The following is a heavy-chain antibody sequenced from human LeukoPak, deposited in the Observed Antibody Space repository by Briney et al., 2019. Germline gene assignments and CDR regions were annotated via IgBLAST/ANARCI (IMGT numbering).Heavy chain of an antibody. CDR3: TRRVGSNWFDP. CDR1: GFTFSNAW. Sequence: GGSLRLSCAASGFTFSNAWMSWFRQAPGKGLEWVGFIRSKAYGGTTEYAASVKDRFTISRDDSKSIAYLQMNSLKTEDTAVYYCTRRVGSNWFDPWGQGTLVTVSS. CDR2: IRSKAYGGTT. V-gene: IGHV3-49*03. J-gene: IGHJ5*02. D-gene: IGHD1-26*01.